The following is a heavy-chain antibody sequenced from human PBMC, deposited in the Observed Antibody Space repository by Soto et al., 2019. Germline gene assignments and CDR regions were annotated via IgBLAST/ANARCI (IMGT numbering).Heavy chain of an antibody. CDR3: ARRGNWNYEFDY. CDR1: GGSVSSTSHY. D-gene: IGHD1-7*01. Sequence: SETLSLTCSVSGGSVSSTSHYWGWIRQPPGKGLEWIGNIYYSGSTYYNPSLKSRVTISVDKSKNQFSLKLSSVTAADTAVYYCARRGNWNYEFDYWGQGTLVTVSS. CDR2: IYYSGST. V-gene: IGHV4-39*07. J-gene: IGHJ4*02.